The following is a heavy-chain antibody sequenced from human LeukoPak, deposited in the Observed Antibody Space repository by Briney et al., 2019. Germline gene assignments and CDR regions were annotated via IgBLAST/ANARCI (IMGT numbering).Heavy chain of an antibody. CDR1: GGSISSYY. Sequence: PSETLSLTCTVSGGSISSYYWSWIRQPAGKGLEWIGRIYYSGSTYYNPSLKSRVTISVDTSKNQFSLKLSSVTAADTAVYYCARASGYYDSSGYHINYFDYWGQGTLVTVSS. J-gene: IGHJ4*02. CDR2: IYYSGST. V-gene: IGHV4-59*05. CDR3: ARASGYYDSSGYHINYFDY. D-gene: IGHD3-22*01.